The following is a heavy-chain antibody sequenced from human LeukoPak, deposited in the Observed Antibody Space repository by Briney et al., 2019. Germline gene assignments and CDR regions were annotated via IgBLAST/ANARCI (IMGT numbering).Heavy chain of an antibody. J-gene: IGHJ3*02. D-gene: IGHD2-15*01. CDR1: GFSFSSGGVG. Sequence: SGPTLVKPTQTLRLTCTFSGFSFSSGGVGVGWIRQPSGKALEWLGVIYENDEKLYSSSLQNRLSITKDTSRNQVVLTMANMDPVDTATYYCAHRHRGVASDIWGQGTMVTVSS. V-gene: IGHV2-5*01. CDR2: IYENDEK. CDR3: AHRHRGVASDI.